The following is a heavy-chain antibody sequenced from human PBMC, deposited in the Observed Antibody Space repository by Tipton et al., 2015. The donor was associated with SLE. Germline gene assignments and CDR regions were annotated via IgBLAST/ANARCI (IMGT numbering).Heavy chain of an antibody. CDR1: GGSISSYY. J-gene: IGHJ4*02. CDR2: IYYSGST. Sequence: TLSLTCTVSGGSISSYYWSWIRQPPGKGLEWIGYIYYSGSTNYNPSLKSRVTISVDTSKNQFSLKLSSVTAAGTAVNYCARHGRGSAFFDYWGQGTQVTASP. D-gene: IGHD2-2*01. CDR3: ARHGRGSAFFDY. V-gene: IGHV4-59*08.